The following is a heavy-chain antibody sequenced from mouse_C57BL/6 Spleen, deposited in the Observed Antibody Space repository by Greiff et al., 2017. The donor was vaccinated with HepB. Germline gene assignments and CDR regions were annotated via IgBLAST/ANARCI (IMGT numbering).Heavy chain of an antibody. CDR1: GYTFTDYY. CDR3: ARSRDSNYVRFAY. D-gene: IGHD2-5*01. CDR2: INPYNGGT. Sequence: EVQLQQSGPVLVKPGASVKMSCKASGYTFTDYYMNWVKQSHGKSLEWIGVINPYNGGTSYNQKFKGKATLTVDKSSSTAYMELNSLTSEDSAVYYCARSRDSNYVRFAYWGQGTLVTVSA. J-gene: IGHJ3*01. V-gene: IGHV1-19*01.